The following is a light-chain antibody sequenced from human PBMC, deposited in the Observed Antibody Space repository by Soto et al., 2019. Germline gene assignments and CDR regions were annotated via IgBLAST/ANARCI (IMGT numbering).Light chain of an antibody. J-gene: IGLJ2*01. CDR3: GTWDSSLSAGV. V-gene: IGLV1-51*01. Sequence: QSVLTQPPSVSAAPGQKVTISCSGSSSNIEHNYVSWYQQLPGTAPKLLLYDNNKRPSGIPDRFSGSKSGTSATLGITGLQTGDEADYYCGTWDSSLSAGVFGGGTKLTVL. CDR1: SSNIEHNY. CDR2: DNN.